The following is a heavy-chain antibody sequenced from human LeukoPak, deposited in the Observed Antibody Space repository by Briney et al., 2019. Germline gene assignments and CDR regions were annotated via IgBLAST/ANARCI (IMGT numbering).Heavy chain of an antibody. CDR2: ISPSGGST. Sequence: RASVKVSCKALGYTFTSNYMHWVRQAPGQGPEWMGVISPSGGSTTYAQKFQGRVTLTRDMSTSTDYLELSSLRSDDTAVYYCARDAQWELRALDVWGRGTMVIVSS. CDR3: ARDAQWELRALDV. D-gene: IGHD1-26*01. J-gene: IGHJ3*01. CDR1: GYTFTSNY. V-gene: IGHV1-46*01.